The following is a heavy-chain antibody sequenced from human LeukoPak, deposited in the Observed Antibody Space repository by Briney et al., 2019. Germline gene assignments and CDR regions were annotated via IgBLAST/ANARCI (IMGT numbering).Heavy chain of an antibody. CDR2: INGSGGST. CDR1: GFTFSSYA. D-gene: IGHD5-18*01. J-gene: IGHJ4*02. V-gene: IGHV3-23*01. CDR3: AKSSYGVPLDY. Sequence: TGGSLRLSCAASGFTFSSYAMSWVRQAPGKGLEWVSAINGSGGSTYYADSVKGRFTIPRDNSKNTLYLQMNSLRAEDTAVYYCAKSSYGVPLDYWGQGTLVTVSS.